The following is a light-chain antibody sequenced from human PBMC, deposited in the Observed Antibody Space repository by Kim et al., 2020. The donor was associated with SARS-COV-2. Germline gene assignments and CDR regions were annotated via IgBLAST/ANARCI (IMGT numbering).Light chain of an antibody. CDR1: QNIRTF. V-gene: IGKV1-39*01. J-gene: IGKJ2*01. Sequence: EIQMTQSPSSLSASVGDRVTISCRASQNIRTFLNWYQQQPGTAPKLLIYAASSLQSGIPSRFSGSASGTDFTLTISNLQPEDFATYYCQQSYTTPQHTFGQGTKLEI. CDR3: QQSYTTPQHT. CDR2: AAS.